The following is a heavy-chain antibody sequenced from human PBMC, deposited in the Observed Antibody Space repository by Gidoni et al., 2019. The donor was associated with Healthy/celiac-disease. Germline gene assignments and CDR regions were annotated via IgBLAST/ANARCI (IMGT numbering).Heavy chain of an antibody. CDR1: GYTFTSYG. V-gene: IGHV1-18*01. CDR3: ATLVTITGMDV. CDR2: ISAYNGNT. D-gene: IGHD3-9*01. Sequence: QVQLVQSGAEVKKPGASVKVSCKASGYTFTSYGISWVRQDAGQGLEWMGWISAYNGNTNYAQKLQGRVTMTTDTSTSTDYMELRSLRSDDTAVYYCATLVTITGMDVWGQGTTVTVSS. J-gene: IGHJ6*02.